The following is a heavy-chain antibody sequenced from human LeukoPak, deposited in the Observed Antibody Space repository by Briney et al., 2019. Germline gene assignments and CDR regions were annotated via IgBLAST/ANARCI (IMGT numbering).Heavy chain of an antibody. V-gene: IGHV3-33*01. CDR3: ARDGNVLWLRGLGYWFDP. CDR1: GFTFSSYG. D-gene: IGHD3-10*01. Sequence: PGGSLRLSCAASGFTFSSYGMHWARQAPGKGLEWVAVIWYDGSNKYYADSVKGRFTISGDNSKNTLYLQMNSLRAEDTAVYYCARDGNVLWLRGLGYWFDPWGQGTLVTVSS. CDR2: IWYDGSNK. J-gene: IGHJ5*02.